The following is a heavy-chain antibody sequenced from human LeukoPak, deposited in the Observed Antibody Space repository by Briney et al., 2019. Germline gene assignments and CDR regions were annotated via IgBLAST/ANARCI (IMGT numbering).Heavy chain of an antibody. CDR2: MNPNSGNT. CDR1: GYTFTSYD. V-gene: IGHV1-8*03. Sequence: ASVKVSCKASGYTFTSYDINWVRRATGQGLEWMGWMNPNSGNTGYAQKFQGRVTITRNTSISTAYMELSSLRSEDTAVYYCARTDQDYYDSAGFDYWGQGTLVTVSS. CDR3: ARTDQDYYDSAGFDY. J-gene: IGHJ4*02. D-gene: IGHD3-22*01.